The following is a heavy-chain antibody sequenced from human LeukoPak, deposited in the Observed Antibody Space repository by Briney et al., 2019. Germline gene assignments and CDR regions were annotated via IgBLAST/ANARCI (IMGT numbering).Heavy chain of an antibody. CDR2: ISGRGGSGGST. CDR3: AKSGLNRFDY. D-gene: IGHD2-15*01. CDR1: GFTFSSYA. J-gene: IGHJ4*02. V-gene: IGHV3-23*01. Sequence: GGSLRLSCAASGFTFSSYAMSWVRQAPGKGLEWVSNISGRGGSGGSTYYADSVKGRFTISRDNSKNTLYLQVNSLRAEDTAVYYCAKSGLNRFDYWGQGTLVTVSS.